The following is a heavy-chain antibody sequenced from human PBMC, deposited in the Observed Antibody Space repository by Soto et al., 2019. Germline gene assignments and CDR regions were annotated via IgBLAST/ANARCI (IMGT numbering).Heavy chain of an antibody. V-gene: IGHV3-33*06. CDR3: AKSSYYYGSGLGY. CDR2: IWYDGSNK. D-gene: IGHD3-10*01. Sequence: PWGSLRLSCAASGFPFSSYGMHWVRQAPGKGLEWVAVIWYDGSNKYYADSVKGRFTISRDNSKNTLYLQMNSLRAEDTAVYYCAKSSYYYGSGLGYWGQGTLVTVSS. J-gene: IGHJ4*02. CDR1: GFPFSSYG.